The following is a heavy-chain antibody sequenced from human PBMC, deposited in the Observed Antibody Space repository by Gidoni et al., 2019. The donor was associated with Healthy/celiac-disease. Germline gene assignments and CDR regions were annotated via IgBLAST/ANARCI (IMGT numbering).Heavy chain of an antibody. J-gene: IGHJ4*02. CDR3: ARVGPSSWDFDY. CDR1: GYSISSGYY. Sequence: QVPPQESGPGLVQPSATLSLTCTVSGYSISSGYYWGWLRQPPGKGLEWIGSIYHSGSTYYNPSLKSRVTISVDTSKNQFSLKLSSVTAADTAVYYCARVGPSSWDFDYWGQGTLVTVSS. V-gene: IGHV4-38-2*02. D-gene: IGHD6-13*01. CDR2: IYHSGST.